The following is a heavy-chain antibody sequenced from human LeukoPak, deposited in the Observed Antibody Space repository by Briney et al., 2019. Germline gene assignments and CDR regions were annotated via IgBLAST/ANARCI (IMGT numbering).Heavy chain of an antibody. J-gene: IGHJ5*02. CDR1: GGSISSGSYY. Sequence: SQTLSLTCTVSGGSISSGSYYWSWIRQPAGKGLEWIGRIYTSGSTNYNPSLKSRVTISVDTSKNQFSLKLSSVTAADPAVYYCARDQNIVVVPPSIPGFDPWGQGTLVTVSS. CDR2: IYTSGST. CDR3: ARDQNIVVVPPSIPGFDP. D-gene: IGHD2/OR15-2a*01. V-gene: IGHV4-61*02.